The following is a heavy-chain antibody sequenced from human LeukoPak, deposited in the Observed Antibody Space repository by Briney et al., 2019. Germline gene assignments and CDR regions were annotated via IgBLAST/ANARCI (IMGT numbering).Heavy chain of an antibody. V-gene: IGHV4-4*07. CDR3: ARDYYDSSGHDAFDI. J-gene: IGHJ3*02. Sequence: SETLSLTCTVSGGSISSYYWSWIRQPAGKGLEWIGRIYTSGSTNYNPSLKSRVTMSVDTSKNQFSLKLSSVTAADTAVYHCARDYYDSSGHDAFDIWGQGTMVTVSS. CDR2: IYTSGST. CDR1: GGSISSYY. D-gene: IGHD3-22*01.